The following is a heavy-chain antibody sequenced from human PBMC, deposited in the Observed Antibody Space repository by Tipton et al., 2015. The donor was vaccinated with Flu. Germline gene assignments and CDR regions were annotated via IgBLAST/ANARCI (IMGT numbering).Heavy chain of an antibody. J-gene: IGHJ6*01. V-gene: IGHV3-33*01. CDR2: IWYDGSNI. CDR1: GFDFSVYG. CDR3: ARDEGVVNYYFGMDV. Sequence: SLRLSCKVSGFDFSVYGMHWVRQAPGKGLEWVAVIWYDGSNIHYADSVKGRFTISRDNSKNTLYLQMNGLRAEDTAVYYCARDEGVVNYYFGMDVWGQGTTATVSS.